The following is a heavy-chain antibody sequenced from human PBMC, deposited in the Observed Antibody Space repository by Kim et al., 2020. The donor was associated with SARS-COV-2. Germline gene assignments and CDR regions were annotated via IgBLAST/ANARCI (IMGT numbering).Heavy chain of an antibody. V-gene: IGHV1-3*01. CDR2: INAGNGNT. D-gene: IGHD2-2*01. Sequence: ASVKVSCKASGYTFTSYAMHWVRQAPGQRLEWMGWINAGNGNTKYSQKFQGRVTITRDTSASTAYMELSSLRSEDTAVYYCARGVGVVVPAAMGIDYWGQGTLVTVSS. CDR3: ARGVGVVVPAAMGIDY. CDR1: GYTFTSYA. J-gene: IGHJ4*02.